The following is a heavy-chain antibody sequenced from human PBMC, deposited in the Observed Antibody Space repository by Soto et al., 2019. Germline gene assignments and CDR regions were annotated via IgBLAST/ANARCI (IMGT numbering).Heavy chain of an antibody. Sequence: QMQLVQSGPEVKKPGTSVKVSCKASGFTFTSSAVRWVRQARGQRLEWIGWIVVGSGNTNYAQKFQERVTITRDMSTSKAYMELSSLRSEDTAVYYCAAGTAMPWYYYGMDVWGQGTTVTVSS. CDR3: AAGTAMPWYYYGMDV. J-gene: IGHJ6*02. V-gene: IGHV1-58*01. CDR1: GFTFTSSA. D-gene: IGHD5-18*01. CDR2: IVVGSGNT.